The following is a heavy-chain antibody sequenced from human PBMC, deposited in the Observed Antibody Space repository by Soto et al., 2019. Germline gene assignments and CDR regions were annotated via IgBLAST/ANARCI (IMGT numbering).Heavy chain of an antibody. CDR3: ARGLFGQQWLVGFDT. Sequence: SVKVSCKASGCTVSNYIFTCVRQAPGQGLEWMGGTIPMFATAQYAQKLQGRVTITADESTSTVYMDLTSLRPDDTAVYYCARGLFGQQWLVGFDTWGQGTLVTV. CDR1: GCTVSNYI. V-gene: IGHV1-69*13. D-gene: IGHD6-19*01. CDR2: TIPMFATA. J-gene: IGHJ5*02.